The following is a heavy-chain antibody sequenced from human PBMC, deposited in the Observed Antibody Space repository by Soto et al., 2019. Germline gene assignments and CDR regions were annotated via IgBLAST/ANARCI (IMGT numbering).Heavy chain of an antibody. Sequence: GGSLRLSCAASGLTFSSYAMSLLRQAPGMGLEWVSAISGSGGSTYYADSVKGGFTISRDNTKNTLYVQMNSLRAEDTAVYYFATDRQRVVYTCLYFDYWGQGTLVTVSS. CDR3: ATDRQRVVYTCLYFDY. D-gene: IGHD3-3*01. J-gene: IGHJ4*02. V-gene: IGHV3-23*01. CDR2: ISGSGGST. CDR1: GLTFSSYA.